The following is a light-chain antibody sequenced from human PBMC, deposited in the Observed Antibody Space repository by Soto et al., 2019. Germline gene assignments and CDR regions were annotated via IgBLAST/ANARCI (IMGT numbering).Light chain of an antibody. CDR3: QQYNNWPPNT. Sequence: EIVMTQSPATLSVSPGERATLSCRASQSVSSNLAWYQQKPGQAPRLLIYGASTRATGIPARFSGSGSGTEFTLTFSSLQSEDFAVYYCQQYNNWPPNTFGQGTKGDIK. V-gene: IGKV3-15*01. CDR2: GAS. J-gene: IGKJ1*01. CDR1: QSVSSN.